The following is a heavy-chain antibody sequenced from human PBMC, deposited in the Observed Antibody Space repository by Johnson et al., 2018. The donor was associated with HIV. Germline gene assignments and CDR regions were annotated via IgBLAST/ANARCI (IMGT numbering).Heavy chain of an antibody. D-gene: IGHD7-27*01. CDR3: ARELGIQSFDL. J-gene: IGHJ3*01. CDR2: ISYDGSNK. V-gene: IGHV3-30*03. CDR1: GFTFSSYG. Sequence: QVQLVESGGGVVQPGRSLRLSCAASGFTFSSYGMHWVRQAPGKGLEWVAVISYDGSNKYYADSVKGRFTISRDNSKNTLYLQMNSLRAEDTAVYYCARELGIQSFDLWGQGTMVTVSS.